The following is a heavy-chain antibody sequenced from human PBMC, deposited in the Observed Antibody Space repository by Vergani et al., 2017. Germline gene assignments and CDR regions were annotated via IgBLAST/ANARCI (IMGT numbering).Heavy chain of an antibody. Sequence: QVQLVQSGAEVKKPGASVKVSCKASGYTFTSYGISWVRQAPGQGLEWMGWISAYNGNTNYAQKLQGRVTMTTDTSTSTAYMELRSLRSDDTAVYYCARDLSPLYGSSSRDYYYGMDVWGQGTTVTVSS. CDR3: ARDLSPLYGSSSRDYYYGMDV. V-gene: IGHV1-18*01. D-gene: IGHD6-6*01. J-gene: IGHJ6*02. CDR1: GYTFTSYG. CDR2: ISAYNGNT.